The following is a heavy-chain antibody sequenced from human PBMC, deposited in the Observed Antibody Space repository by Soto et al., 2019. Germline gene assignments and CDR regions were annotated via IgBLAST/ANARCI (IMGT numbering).Heavy chain of an antibody. Sequence: GGSLRLSCAASGFTFSNAWMNWVRQAPGKGLEWVGRIKSKTDGGTTDYAAPVKGRFTISRDDSKNTLYLQMNSPKTEDTAVYYCTTEEYSSSWSAFDYWGQGTLVTVSS. D-gene: IGHD6-6*01. V-gene: IGHV3-15*07. CDR3: TTEEYSSSWSAFDY. J-gene: IGHJ4*02. CDR1: GFTFSNAW. CDR2: IKSKTDGGTT.